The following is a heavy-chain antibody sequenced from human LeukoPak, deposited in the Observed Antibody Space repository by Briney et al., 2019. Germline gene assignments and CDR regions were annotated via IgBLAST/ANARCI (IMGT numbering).Heavy chain of an antibody. CDR3: ASDSPGYDSGSYFAY. CDR1: GFTVGNNW. D-gene: IGHD2-15*01. Sequence: GGSLRLSCAGSGFTVGNNWMTWVRQALGKGLEWVSVIYAGGNTNYADSVKGRFTISRDNAKNSLFLQMNSLRDEDTAVYYCASDSPGYDSGSYFAYWGQGTLVTVSS. CDR2: IYAGGNT. V-gene: IGHV3-53*01. J-gene: IGHJ4*02.